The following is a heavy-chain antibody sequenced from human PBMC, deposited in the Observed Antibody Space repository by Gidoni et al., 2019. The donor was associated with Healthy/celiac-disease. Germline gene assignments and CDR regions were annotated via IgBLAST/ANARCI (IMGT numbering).Heavy chain of an antibody. V-gene: IGHV2-5*02. CDR3: THRGRGSNWGFYFDY. J-gene: IGHJ4*02. Sequence: QITLKESGPTLVKPTQTLTLTCTFSGFSLSTSGVAVGWIRQPPGKALEWLALIYWDDDKRYSPSLKSRLTITKDTSKNQVVLTMTNMDPVDTATYYCTHRGRGSNWGFYFDYWGQGTLVTVSS. CDR2: IYWDDDK. D-gene: IGHD7-27*01. CDR1: GFSLSTSGVA.